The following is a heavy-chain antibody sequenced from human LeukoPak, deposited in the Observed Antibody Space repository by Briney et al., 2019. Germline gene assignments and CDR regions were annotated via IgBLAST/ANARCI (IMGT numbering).Heavy chain of an antibody. CDR2: INHSGST. D-gene: IGHD6-13*01. V-gene: IGHV4-34*01. Sequence: SGTLSLTCAVYGGSFSGYYWSWIRQPPGKGLEWIGEINHSGSTNYNPSLKSRVTISVDTSKNQFSLKLSSVTAADTAVYYCARTISSSWYGNAFDIWGQGTMVTVSS. CDR1: GGSFSGYY. J-gene: IGHJ3*02. CDR3: ARTISSSWYGNAFDI.